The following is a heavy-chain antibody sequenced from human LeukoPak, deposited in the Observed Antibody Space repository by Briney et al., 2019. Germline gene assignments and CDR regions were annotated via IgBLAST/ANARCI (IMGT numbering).Heavy chain of an antibody. Sequence: ASVKVSCKASGYTFTGYYMHWVRQAPGQGLEWMGWINPNSGGTNYAQKFQGRVTMTRDTSIKTVYMEVTGLRSDDTAVYYCARDRGIVVARKGWFDPWGQGTPVTVSS. V-gene: IGHV1-2*02. CDR3: ARDRGIVVARKGWFDP. J-gene: IGHJ5*02. D-gene: IGHD2-21*01. CDR2: INPNSGGT. CDR1: GYTFTGYY.